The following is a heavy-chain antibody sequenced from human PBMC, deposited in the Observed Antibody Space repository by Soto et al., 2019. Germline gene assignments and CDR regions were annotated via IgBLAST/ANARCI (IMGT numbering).Heavy chain of an antibody. J-gene: IGHJ4*02. Sequence: PGESLKISCKGSGYSFTNSWIGWVRQIPGKGLEWMGIIFPGDSDTRYSPSFQGQVTISADKSITTAYLQWSSLKASDTAMYYCARASTSWYYFDYWGQGALVTVSS. CDR1: GYSFTNSW. CDR3: ARASTSWYYFDY. CDR2: IFPGDSDT. V-gene: IGHV5-51*01. D-gene: IGHD6-13*01.